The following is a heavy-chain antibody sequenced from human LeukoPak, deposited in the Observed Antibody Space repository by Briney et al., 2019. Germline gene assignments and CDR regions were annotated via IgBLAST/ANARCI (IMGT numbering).Heavy chain of an antibody. J-gene: IGHJ4*02. CDR3: ARRGHGYGSPFDY. CDR2: IYPDGNT. CDR1: GFTVSSNY. Sequence: GGSLRLSCAASGFTVSSNYMNWVRQAPGKGLEWVSMIYPDGNTFYTNSVKGRFTISRDNSKNTLDLQMSSLRAEDTAVYYCARRGHGYGSPFDYWGQGTLVTVSS. D-gene: IGHD5-18*01. V-gene: IGHV3-66*04.